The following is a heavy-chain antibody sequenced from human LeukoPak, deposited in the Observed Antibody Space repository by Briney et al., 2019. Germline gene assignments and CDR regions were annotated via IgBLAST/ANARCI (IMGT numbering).Heavy chain of an antibody. Sequence: GESLKISCKASSYNFANYWIGWVRQMPGKGLEWMGIIYPGGSHTMYSPSFQGQVTISVDWSTSTVYLQWSTLKASDTAMYYCARRADSSAYYTYWGQGTLVTVFS. CDR1: SYNFANYW. V-gene: IGHV5-51*01. J-gene: IGHJ4*02. CDR2: IYPGGSHT. CDR3: ARRADSSAYYTY. D-gene: IGHD3-22*01.